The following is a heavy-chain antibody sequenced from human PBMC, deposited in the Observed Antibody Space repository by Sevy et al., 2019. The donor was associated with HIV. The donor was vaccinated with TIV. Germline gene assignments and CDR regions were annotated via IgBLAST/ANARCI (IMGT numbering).Heavy chain of an antibody. CDR2: ISSGGDYI. Sequence: GGSLKLSCAASGFTFSSYIMNWVRQAPGMGLEWVSSISSGGDYIYYTNSVKGRFTISRDNAKNSLYLHMNSLRAEDTAVYYCARDEYSYASGFDYWGQGTLVTVSS. V-gene: IGHV3-21*01. D-gene: IGHD5-18*01. CDR1: GFTFSSYI. J-gene: IGHJ4*02. CDR3: ARDEYSYASGFDY.